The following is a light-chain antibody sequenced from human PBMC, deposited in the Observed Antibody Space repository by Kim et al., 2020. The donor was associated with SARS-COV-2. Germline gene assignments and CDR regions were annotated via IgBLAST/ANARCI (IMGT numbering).Light chain of an antibody. CDR1: QNVDIY. CDR2: DAS. V-gene: IGKV3-11*01. J-gene: IGKJ4*01. CDR3: QTGPNRPPPP. Sequence: EVILTQSPATLSLSPGERATLSCRASQNVDIYLAWYQQKPGQAPRLLIYDASNRATGIPARFSGSGSGTEFTLTISSLEPEDFAVYYFQTGPNRPPPPFGGGTKVDIK.